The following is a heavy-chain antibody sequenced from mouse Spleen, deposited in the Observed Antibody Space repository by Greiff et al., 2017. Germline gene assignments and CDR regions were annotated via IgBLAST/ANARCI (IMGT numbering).Heavy chain of an antibody. D-gene: IGHD1-3*01. CDR2: IDPENGDT. Sequence: VQLQQSGAELVRPGASVKLSCTASGFNIKDDYMHWVKQRPEQGLEWIGWIDPENGDTEYASKFQGKATITADTSSNTAYLQLSSLTSEDTAVYYCTVNSGYFDVWGAGTTVTVSS. CDR1: GFNIKDDY. V-gene: IGHV14-4*01. CDR3: TVNSGYFDV. J-gene: IGHJ1*01.